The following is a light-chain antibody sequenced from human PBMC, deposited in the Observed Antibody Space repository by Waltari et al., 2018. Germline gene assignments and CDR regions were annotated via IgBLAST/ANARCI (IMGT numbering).Light chain of an antibody. CDR3: SSYTSSGVV. V-gene: IGLV2-14*01. J-gene: IGLJ2*01. CDR1: GRDVGGYDY. CDR2: DVY. Sequence: QSALTQHAPVSGPPGQALIIHCTGTGRDVGGYDYVSWYQQYPGKAPRLIIYDVYNRPSGVSNRFSGSKSDNTASLTISGLQAEDESVYYCSSYTSSGVVFGGGTKLTVL.